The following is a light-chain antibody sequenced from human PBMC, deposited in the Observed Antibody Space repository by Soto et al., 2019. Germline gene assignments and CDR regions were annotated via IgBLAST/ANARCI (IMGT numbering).Light chain of an antibody. CDR3: QQYDNWPLT. J-gene: IGKJ4*01. CDR1: QSVSSN. Sequence: IVMTQSPVTLSVSPGEIATLSCRASQSVSSNLAWYQQRPDQAPRLLMYAASTPATGIPARFSGSGSGTEFSLTISGLQSEDFVVYFCQQYDNWPLTFGGGTKVEMK. V-gene: IGKV3-15*01. CDR2: AAS.